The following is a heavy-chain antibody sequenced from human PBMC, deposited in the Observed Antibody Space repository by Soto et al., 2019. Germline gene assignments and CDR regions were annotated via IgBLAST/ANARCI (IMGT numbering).Heavy chain of an antibody. CDR1: GGSISGFY. Sequence: SETLSLTCTVSGGSISGFYWSWIRQRPGKGLEWVGYIYYSGTINYNPSLKSRVTISVDTSKNQFSLRLSSVTAADTAVSFCASRPSLDHDAFDIWG. V-gene: IGHV4-59*08. CDR3: ASRPSLDHDAFDI. J-gene: IGHJ3*02. CDR2: IYYSGTI.